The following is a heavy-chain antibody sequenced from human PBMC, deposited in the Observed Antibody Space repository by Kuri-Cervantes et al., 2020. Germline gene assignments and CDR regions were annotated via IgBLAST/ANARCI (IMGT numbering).Heavy chain of an antibody. CDR1: GFTFSSYS. Sequence: GGSLRLSRAASGFTFSSYSMNWVRQAPGKGLEWASSIRSSSSYIYYADSLKGRFTNSRDNAKNSLYLQMNSLRAEDTALYYCAKEGRQGTVFGFFDYWGQGTLVTVSS. V-gene: IGHV3-21*04. CDR2: IRSSSSYI. D-gene: IGHD4-11*01. CDR3: AKEGRQGTVFGFFDY. J-gene: IGHJ4*02.